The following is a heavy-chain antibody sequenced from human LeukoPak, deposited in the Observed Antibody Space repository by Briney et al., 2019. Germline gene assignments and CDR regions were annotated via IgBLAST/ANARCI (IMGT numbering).Heavy chain of an antibody. CDR1: GYNFTSYW. J-gene: IGHJ4*02. Sequence: GESLKISCEASGYNFTSYWIAWVRQMPGKGLEWMGIIYPGDSDTRYSPSFQGQVTISADRSISTAYLQWSSLKASDTAMYYCARHGGYSYGYAVAYWGQGTLVTVSS. CDR2: IYPGDSDT. CDR3: ARHGGYSYGYAVAY. D-gene: IGHD5-18*01. V-gene: IGHV5-51*01.